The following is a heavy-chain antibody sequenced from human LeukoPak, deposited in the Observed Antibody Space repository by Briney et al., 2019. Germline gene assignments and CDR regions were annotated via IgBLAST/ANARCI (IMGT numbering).Heavy chain of an antibody. CDR1: GYTFTDYY. V-gene: IGHV1-2*02. Sequence: ASVKVSCKASGYTFTDYYMHWVRQAPGQGLEWMGWINPNSGGTNYAQKFQGRVTMTRDTSISTAYMELSRLISDDTAVYYCARAYAPQVPAAKFDWFDPWGQGTLVTVSS. CDR2: INPNSGGT. J-gene: IGHJ5*02. D-gene: IGHD2-2*01. CDR3: ARAYAPQVPAAKFDWFDP.